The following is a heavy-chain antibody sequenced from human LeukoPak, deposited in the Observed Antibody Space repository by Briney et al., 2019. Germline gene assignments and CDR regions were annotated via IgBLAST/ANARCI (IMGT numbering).Heavy chain of an antibody. J-gene: IGHJ4*02. V-gene: IGHV1-2*02. Sequence: ASVKVSCKASGYTFTGYYMHWVRQAPGQGLEWMGWINPNSGGTNYAQKFQGRVTMTRDTSISTAYMELSRLRSDDTAVYYCARDQGGGYSYGADYWGQGTLVTVSS. CDR2: INPNSGGT. D-gene: IGHD5-18*01. CDR1: GYTFTGYY. CDR3: ARDQGGGYSYGADY.